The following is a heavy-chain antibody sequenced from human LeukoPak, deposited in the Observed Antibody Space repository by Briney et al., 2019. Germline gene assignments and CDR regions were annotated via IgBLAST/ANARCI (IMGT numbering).Heavy chain of an antibody. V-gene: IGHV4-39*07. Sequence: PSETLSLTCTVSGGSISSSSYYWGWIRQPPGKGLEWIGSIYYSGSTYYNPSLKSRVTISVDTSKNQFSLKLSSVTAADTAVYYCATIAGRYCSGGSCYAGIDWFDPWGQGTLVTVSS. J-gene: IGHJ5*02. CDR2: IYYSGST. CDR1: GGSISSSSYY. CDR3: ATIAGRYCSGGSCYAGIDWFDP. D-gene: IGHD2-15*01.